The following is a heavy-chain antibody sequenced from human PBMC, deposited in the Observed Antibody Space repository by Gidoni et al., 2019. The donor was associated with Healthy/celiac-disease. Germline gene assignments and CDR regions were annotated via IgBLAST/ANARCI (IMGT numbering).Heavy chain of an antibody. J-gene: IGHJ4*02. CDR2: IIPIFGTA. V-gene: IGHV1-69*01. CDR1: GGTFSSYA. CDR3: ARGTLCGGDCYFYYFDY. Sequence: QVQLVQSGAEVKKPGSSVKVSCKASGGTFSSYAISWVRQAPGQGLEWMGGIIPIFGTANYAQKFQGRVTITADESTSTAYMELSSLRSEDTAVYYCARGTLCGGDCYFYYFDYWGQGTLVTVSS. D-gene: IGHD2-21*02.